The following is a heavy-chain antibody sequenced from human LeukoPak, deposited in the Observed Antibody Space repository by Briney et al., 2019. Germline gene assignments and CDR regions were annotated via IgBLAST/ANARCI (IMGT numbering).Heavy chain of an antibody. CDR2: IYTTGAT. V-gene: IGHV4-4*07. CDR1: SGSINSYY. D-gene: IGHD2-2*01. J-gene: IGHJ4*02. Sequence: SETLSLNCTVSSGSINSYYWGWVRQPPGKGLEWIGRIYTTGATQYNPSLKSRIIMSVDTSTNQFSLNLRSVTAADTAVYYCGRQGYTASCYFLDYWSQGTLVAVS. CDR3: GRQGYTASCYFLDY.